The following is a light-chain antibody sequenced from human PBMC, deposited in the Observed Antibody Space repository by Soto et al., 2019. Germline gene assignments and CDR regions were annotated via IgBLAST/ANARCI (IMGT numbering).Light chain of an antibody. V-gene: IGKV3-20*01. CDR1: QSVSSN. CDR3: QQYGSSDT. CDR2: GAC. Sequence: THSPATLSVSPRERATLSCRASQSVSSNLAWYQQKPGQAPRLLIYGACNRATGIPDRFSGSGSGTDFTLTISRLEADDVAVYYCQQYGSSDTFGQGTKVDIK. J-gene: IGKJ1*01.